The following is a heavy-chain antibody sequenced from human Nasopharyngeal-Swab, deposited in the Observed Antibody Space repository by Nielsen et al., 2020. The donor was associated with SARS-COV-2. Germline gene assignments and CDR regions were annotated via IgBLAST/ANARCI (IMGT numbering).Heavy chain of an antibody. CDR1: GYSFTSYR. CDR2: IYPGDSDT. V-gene: IGHV5-51*01. D-gene: IGHD4-23*01. J-gene: IGHJ3*02. CDR3: ASGVVTPDDAFDI. Sequence: GESLKISCKGSGYSFTSYRIGWVRQMPGKGLEWMGIIYPGDSDTRYSPSFQGQVTISADKSISTAYLQWSSLKASDTAMYYCASGVVTPDDAFDIWGQGTMVTVSS.